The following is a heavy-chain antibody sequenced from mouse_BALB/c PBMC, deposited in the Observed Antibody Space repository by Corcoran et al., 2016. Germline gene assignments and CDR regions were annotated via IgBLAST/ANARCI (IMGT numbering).Heavy chain of an antibody. J-gene: IGHJ4*01. V-gene: IGHV1-9*01. CDR2: ILPGSGST. Sequence: QVQLQQSGAELMKPGASVKISCKATGYTFSSYWIGWVKQRPGHGLEWIGEILPGSGSTNYNEKFKGKATFTADTSSNTAYMQLSSLTSEDSAVYYCARGGYDYDGHYYAMDYWGQGTSVTVSS. D-gene: IGHD2-4*01. CDR3: ARGGYDYDGHYYAMDY. CDR1: GYTFSSYW.